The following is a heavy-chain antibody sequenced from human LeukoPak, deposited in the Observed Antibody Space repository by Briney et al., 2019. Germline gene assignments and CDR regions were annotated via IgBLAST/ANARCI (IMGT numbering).Heavy chain of an antibody. V-gene: IGHV1-18*01. CDR3: ARGSPPRRNYDSSGYYSYYFDY. J-gene: IGHJ4*02. CDR2: ISAYNGNT. CDR1: GYTFTSHG. Sequence: ASVKVPCKPSGYTFTSHGITWVRQAPGQGLEWVGWISAYNGNTKYAQKFQGRVTMTTDASTSTVYMELRSLRSDDTAVYYCARGSPPRRNYDSSGYYSYYFDYWGQGTLVTVSS. D-gene: IGHD3-22*01.